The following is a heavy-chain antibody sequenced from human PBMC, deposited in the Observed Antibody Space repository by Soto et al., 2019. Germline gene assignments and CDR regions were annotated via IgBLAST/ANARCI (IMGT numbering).Heavy chain of an antibody. CDR2: IKTDGSVT. CDR1: GFTFSTYW. V-gene: IGHV3-74*01. D-gene: IGHD3-16*01. J-gene: IGHJ4*02. Sequence: PGGSLRLSCAASGFTFSTYWMHWVRQAPGKGLVWVSRIKTDGSVTTYADSVKGRFTISRGNAKNTLYLQMNTLRAEDTAVYYCARDLGGSHDYWGRGTLVTVSS. CDR3: ARDLGGSHDY.